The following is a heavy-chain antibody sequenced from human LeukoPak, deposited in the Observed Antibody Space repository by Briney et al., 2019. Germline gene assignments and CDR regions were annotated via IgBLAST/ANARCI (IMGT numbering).Heavy chain of an antibody. D-gene: IGHD2-2*01. CDR1: GGSFSGYY. Sequence: SPSEILSLTCAVYGGSFSGYYWSWIRQPPGKGLEWIGEINHSGSTNYNPSLKSRVTISVDTSKNQFSLKLSSVTAADTAVYYCARARPNCSSTSCKYYYYYYGMDVWGQGTTVTVSS. J-gene: IGHJ6*02. CDR3: ARARPNCSSTSCKYYYYYYGMDV. V-gene: IGHV4-34*01. CDR2: INHSGST.